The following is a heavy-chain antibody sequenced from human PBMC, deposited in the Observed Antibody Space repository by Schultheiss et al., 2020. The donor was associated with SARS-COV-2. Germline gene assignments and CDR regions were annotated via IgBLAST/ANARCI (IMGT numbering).Heavy chain of an antibody. J-gene: IGHJ4*02. V-gene: IGHV4-59*11. CDR1: GGSISDHY. CDR2: MYYRGNT. Sequence: SETLSLTCTVSGGSISDHYWSWIRQTPGKGLEWIAYMYYRGNTSYNPSLRSRVTVSLDTSKNTFSLNLKSVTTADTAFYYCARGLGYCSGNTCYSGVFIVWGQGTLVTVSS. CDR3: ARGLGYCSGNTCYSGVFIV. D-gene: IGHD2-15*01.